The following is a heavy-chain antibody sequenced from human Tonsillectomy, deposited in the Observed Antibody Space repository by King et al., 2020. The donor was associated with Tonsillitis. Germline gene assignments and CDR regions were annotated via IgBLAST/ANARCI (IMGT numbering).Heavy chain of an antibody. Sequence: VQLVESGGGLVQPGGSLRLSCAASGFTFSSYAMSWVRQAPGKGLEWFSAISGSGGSPYYADSVKGRFTISRDNSKNTLYLQMNSLRAEEPAVYYCAKVSGLQPDYYYGMDVWGQGTTVTVSS. J-gene: IGHJ6*02. CDR1: GFTFSSYA. CDR3: AKVSGLQPDYYYGMDV. V-gene: IGHV3-23*04. D-gene: IGHD4-11*01. CDR2: ISGSGGSP.